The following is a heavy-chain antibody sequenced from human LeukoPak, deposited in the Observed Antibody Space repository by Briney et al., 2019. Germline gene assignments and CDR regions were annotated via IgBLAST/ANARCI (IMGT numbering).Heavy chain of an antibody. V-gene: IGHV3-7*03. Sequence: LPGGSLRLSCAASGLTFRNYAMTWVRQAPGKGLEWVANIKEDGGQKHYVDSVKGRFTIFRDNAKNTLYLQMDSLRAEDTAVYYCARSGDKNVMGGQGTLVTVSS. D-gene: IGHD3-10*01. J-gene: IGHJ4*02. CDR2: IKEDGGQK. CDR1: GLTFRNYA. CDR3: ARSGDKNVM.